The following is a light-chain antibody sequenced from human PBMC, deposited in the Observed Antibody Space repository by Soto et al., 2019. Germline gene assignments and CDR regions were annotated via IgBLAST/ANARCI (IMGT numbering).Light chain of an antibody. CDR3: QQYHNSPPT. V-gene: IGKV3-20*01. J-gene: IGKJ1*01. CDR2: GAS. Sequence: EIVLTQSPGTLSLSPGERATLSCRASQSVSSSYLAWYQQKPGQAPRLLIYGASSRATGIPDRFCGSGSGTDFTLTISRLEPEDFAVYYCQQYHNSPPTFGQGTKVDIK. CDR1: QSVSSSY.